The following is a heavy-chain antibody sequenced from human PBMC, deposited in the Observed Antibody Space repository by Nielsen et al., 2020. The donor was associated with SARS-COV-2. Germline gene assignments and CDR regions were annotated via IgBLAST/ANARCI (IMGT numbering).Heavy chain of an antibody. J-gene: IGHJ6*02. CDR2: IYYSGST. Sequence: WIRQPPGKGLEWIGYIYYSGSTYYNPSLKSRVTLSVDTSKNQFSLRLTSVTAADTAVYYCARVGQYYDILTGSHYYFAMDVWGQGTTVTVSS. V-gene: IGHV4-28*03. D-gene: IGHD3-9*01. CDR3: ARVGQYYDILTGSHYYFAMDV.